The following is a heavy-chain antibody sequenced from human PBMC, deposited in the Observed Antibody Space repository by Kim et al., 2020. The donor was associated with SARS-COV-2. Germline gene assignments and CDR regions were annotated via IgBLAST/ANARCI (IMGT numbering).Heavy chain of an antibody. V-gene: IGHV3-30*18. J-gene: IGHJ6*02. Sequence: GGSLRLSCVASGFTFSSYGMHWVRQAPGKGLEWVSVLSDDGSKEYYADPVKGRFTISRDNSKNTLYLQMDRLRPDDTAVYFCAKRAGMLSLGLYYYVMDVWGHGTTVTVSS. CDR2: LSDDGSKE. D-gene: IGHD2-8*01. CDR1: GFTFSSYG. CDR3: AKRAGMLSLGLYYYVMDV.